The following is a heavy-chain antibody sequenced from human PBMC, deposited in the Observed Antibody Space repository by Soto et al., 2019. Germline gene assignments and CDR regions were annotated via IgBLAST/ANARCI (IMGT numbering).Heavy chain of an antibody. D-gene: IGHD2-15*01. J-gene: IGHJ3*02. V-gene: IGHV3-53*04. Sequence: VQLVESGGGLVQPGGSLRLSCAASGFTVSSNYMSWVRQAPGKGLEWVSVIYSGGNTYYADSVKSRFTISRHNSKNTLYLQMNSLRAEDTAVYYCAGVETAHGIWDAFDIWGQGKMVNGSS. CDR3: AGVETAHGIWDAFDI. CDR2: IYSGGNT. CDR1: GFTVSSNY.